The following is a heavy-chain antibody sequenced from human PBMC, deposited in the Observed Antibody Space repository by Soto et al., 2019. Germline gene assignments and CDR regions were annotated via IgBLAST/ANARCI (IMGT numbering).Heavy chain of an antibody. D-gene: IGHD1-26*01. J-gene: IGHJ6*03. CDR3: ARLGWEDMDV. CDR2: IYYSGST. Sequence: SETLSLTCTVSGGSISSSSYYWGWIRQPPGKGLEWIGSIYYSGSTYYNPSLKSRVTISVDTSKNQFSLKLSSVTAADTAVYYCARLGWEDMDVWGKGTTVTVSS. CDR1: GGSISSSSYY. V-gene: IGHV4-39*01.